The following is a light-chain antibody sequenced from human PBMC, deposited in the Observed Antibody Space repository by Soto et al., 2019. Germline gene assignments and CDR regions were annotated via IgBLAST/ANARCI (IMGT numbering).Light chain of an antibody. CDR1: QSISSS. CDR3: QQRFSWPRT. Sequence: EIVLTQSPATLSLSPGERGTLSCRARQSISSSLAWYQQKPGQAPRLLIYDASNRATGIPARFSGSGSGTDFTLTISSLEPEDFAVYYCQQRFSWPRTFGQGTKVEIK. J-gene: IGKJ1*01. CDR2: DAS. V-gene: IGKV3-11*01.